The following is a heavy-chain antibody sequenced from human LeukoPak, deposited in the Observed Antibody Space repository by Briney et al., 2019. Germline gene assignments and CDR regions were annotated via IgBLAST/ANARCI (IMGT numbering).Heavy chain of an antibody. CDR2: ISYDGSNK. D-gene: IGHD2-2*01. V-gene: IGHV3-30*18. CDR3: AKDRPQYCSSVSCYVFDS. J-gene: IGHJ4*02. Sequence: GRSLRLSCAASGFTFSSYGMHWVRQAPGKGLEWVAVISYDGSNKYYADSVKGRFTISRDNSKNTLYLQMNSLRAEDTALYYCAKDRPQYCSSVSCYVFDSWGQGTLVTVSS. CDR1: GFTFSSYG.